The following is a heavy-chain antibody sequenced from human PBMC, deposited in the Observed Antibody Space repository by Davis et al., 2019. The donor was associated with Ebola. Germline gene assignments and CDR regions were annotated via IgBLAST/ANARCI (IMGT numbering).Heavy chain of an antibody. J-gene: IGHJ6*02. V-gene: IGHV4-31*03. CDR1: GGSITSDDYY. Sequence: SETLSLTCTVSGGSITSDDYYWTWIRQRPGKGLEWIGDIYYSGTTSYNPSLTSRVTMSVATSKNQFSLKLKSVTAADTAVYYCARAPLYYDCWSSYPEDYYYGMDVWGQGTTVTVS. D-gene: IGHD3-3*01. CDR3: ARAPLYYDCWSSYPEDYYYGMDV. CDR2: IYYSGTT.